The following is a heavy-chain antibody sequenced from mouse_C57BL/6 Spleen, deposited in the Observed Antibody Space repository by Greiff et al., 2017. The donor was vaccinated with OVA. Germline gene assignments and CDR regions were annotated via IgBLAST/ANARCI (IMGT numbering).Heavy chain of an antibody. J-gene: IGHJ3*01. CDR1: GFTFTDYY. V-gene: IGHV7-3*01. D-gene: IGHD4-1*02. Sequence: EVQVVESGGGLVQPGGSLSLSCAASGFTFTDYYMSWVRQPPGKALEWLGFIRNKANGYTTEYSASVKGRFTISRDNSQSILYLQMNALRAEDSATYYCARPQLGLWFAYWGQGTLVTVSA. CDR3: ARPQLGLWFAY. CDR2: IRNKANGYTT.